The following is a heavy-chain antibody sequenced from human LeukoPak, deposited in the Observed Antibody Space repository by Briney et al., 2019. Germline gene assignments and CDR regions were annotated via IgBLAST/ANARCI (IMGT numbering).Heavy chain of an antibody. J-gene: IGHJ4*02. Sequence: GSLRLSCAASGFTFSSYSMHWVRQAPGKGLEWVSYISSSSTYIYYTDSVKGRFTISRDHSKNTLYLQMNSLRAEDTAVYYCAKDPYDISGYYYGPTGGVDYWGQGTLVTVSS. CDR2: ISSSSTYI. V-gene: IGHV3-21*04. CDR1: GFTFSSYS. D-gene: IGHD3-22*01. CDR3: AKDPYDISGYYYGPTGGVDY.